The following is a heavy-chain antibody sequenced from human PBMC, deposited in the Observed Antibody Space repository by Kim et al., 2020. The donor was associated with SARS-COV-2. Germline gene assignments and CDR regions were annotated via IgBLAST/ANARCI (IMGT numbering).Heavy chain of an antibody. CDR2: IYYSGST. D-gene: IGHD3-3*01. CDR3: ARDKITIFGVVIHYYFDY. CDR1: GGSVSSGSYY. V-gene: IGHV4-61*01. Sequence: SETLSLTCTVSGGSVSSGSYYWSWIRQPPGKGLEWIGYIYYSGSTNYNPSLKSRVTISVDTSKNQFSLKLSSVTAADTAVYYCARDKITIFGVVIHYYFDYWGQGTLVTVSS. J-gene: IGHJ4*02.